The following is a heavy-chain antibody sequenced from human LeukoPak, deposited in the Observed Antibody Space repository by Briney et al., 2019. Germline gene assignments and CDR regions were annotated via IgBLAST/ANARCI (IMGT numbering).Heavy chain of an antibody. V-gene: IGHV1-8*01. CDR3: ARGPLDSSSTFDY. CDR1: GYTFTSYD. Sequence: VASVKVSCKASGYTFTSYDINWVRQATGQGVECMGWMNPNSGNTGYAQKFQGRVTMTRNTSISTAYMELSSLRSEDTAVYYCARGPLDSSSTFDYWGQGTLVTVSS. D-gene: IGHD6-6*01. J-gene: IGHJ4*02. CDR2: MNPNSGNT.